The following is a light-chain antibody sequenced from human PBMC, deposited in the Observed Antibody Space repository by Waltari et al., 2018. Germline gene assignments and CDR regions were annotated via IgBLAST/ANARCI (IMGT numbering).Light chain of an antibody. J-gene: IGLJ2*01. CDR1: SSNIDITY. V-gene: IGLV1-47*01. Sequence: QSVLTQPPSTSGTPGQRVTISCSRTSSNIDITYVYWYQQLPGTTPQLLIYKNNQRPSGVPDRFSGSKSGTSASLAISGLRSEDEADYYCATWDASLGVLFGGGTKLTVL. CDR3: ATWDASLGVL. CDR2: KNN.